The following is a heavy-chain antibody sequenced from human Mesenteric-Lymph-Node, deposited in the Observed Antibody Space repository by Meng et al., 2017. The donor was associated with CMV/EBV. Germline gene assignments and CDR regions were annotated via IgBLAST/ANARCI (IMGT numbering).Heavy chain of an antibody. D-gene: IGHD2-2*01. CDR3: ARVTYCSSTSCFDYYGMDV. CDR2: ISYDGSNK. CDR1: GFTFSSYA. Sequence: GGSLRLSCVASGFTFSSYAMHWVRQAPGKGLEWVAVISYDGSNKYYADSVQGRFTISRDNSKNTLYVEMNSLRGEDTAVYYCARVTYCSSTSCFDYYGMDVWGQGTTVTV. V-gene: IGHV3-30*04. J-gene: IGHJ6*02.